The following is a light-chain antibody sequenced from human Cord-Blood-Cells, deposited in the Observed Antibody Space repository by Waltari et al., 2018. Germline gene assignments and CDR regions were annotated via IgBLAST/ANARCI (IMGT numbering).Light chain of an antibody. V-gene: IGLV1-40*01. CDR1: SSNIGAGYD. Sequence: QSVLTQPPSVSGAPGQRVTISCTGSSSNIGAGYDVHWYQQLPGTAPKLLIYGNSNRPSGVPDRFSGSKSGTSASLAIPVFQAEGEAGYFCQSYGSSLGGALGSGTK. CDR3: QSYGSSLGGA. J-gene: IGLJ1*01. CDR2: GNS.